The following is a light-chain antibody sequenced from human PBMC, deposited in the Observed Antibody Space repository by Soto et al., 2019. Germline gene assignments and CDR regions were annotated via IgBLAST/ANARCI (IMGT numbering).Light chain of an antibody. J-gene: IGLJ2*01. CDR1: SSDVGGYNY. CDR2: DVS. CDR3: CSYTSSGTLVV. V-gene: IGLV2-14*01. Sequence: QSALTQPASVSGSPGQSITISCTGTSSDVGGYNYVSWYQQHPANAPKLMIYDVSNRPSGVSIRFSGSKSGNTASLTISGIQVEDEADYYCCSYTSSGTLVVFGGGTKLTVL.